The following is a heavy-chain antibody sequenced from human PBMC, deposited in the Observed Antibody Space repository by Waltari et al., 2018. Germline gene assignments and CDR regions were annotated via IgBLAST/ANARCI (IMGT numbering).Heavy chain of an antibody. CDR1: GGTFSSYA. CDR3: ARDLMRYCSSTSCGNWFDP. V-gene: IGHV1-69*08. D-gene: IGHD2-2*01. J-gene: IGHJ5*02. CDR2: LIPIFGTA. Sequence: QVQLVQSGAEVKKPGSSVQVSCKASGGTFSSYAISWVRQAPGQGLEWMGRLIPIFGTANYAQKFQGRVTITADKSTSTAYMELSSLRSEDTAVYYCARDLMRYCSSTSCGNWFDPWGQGTLVTVSS.